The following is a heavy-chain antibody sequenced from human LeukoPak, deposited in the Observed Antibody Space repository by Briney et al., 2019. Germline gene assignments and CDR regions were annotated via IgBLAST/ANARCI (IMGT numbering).Heavy chain of an antibody. CDR1: GFNFSTNW. Sequence: PGGSLRLSCAASGFNFSTNWMHWVRQVPGKGLVWVSRINSDGSSTNYADSVEGRFIISRDNAKNTLYLQMNSLRAEDTAVYYCAKGGVVPAASNWFDPWGQGTLVTVSS. J-gene: IGHJ5*02. V-gene: IGHV3-74*01. CDR2: INSDGSST. CDR3: AKGGVVPAASNWFDP. D-gene: IGHD2-2*01.